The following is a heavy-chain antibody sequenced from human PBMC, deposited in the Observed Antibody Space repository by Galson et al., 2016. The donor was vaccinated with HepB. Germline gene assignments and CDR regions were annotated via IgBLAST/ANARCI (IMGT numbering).Heavy chain of an antibody. V-gene: IGHV3-48*02. J-gene: IGHJ6*02. CDR2: ISGSSSTI. D-gene: IGHD3-3*01. Sequence: SLRLSCAASGFTFSSYSMNWVRQTPGKGLEWFSYISGSSSTIYYADSVTGRFTVSRDNAKNSLYLQMNGLRDEDTAVYYRAKDSPAGNDFWSGYYEGYYYGMDVWGQGTTVTVSS. CDR1: GFTFSSYS. CDR3: AKDSPAGNDFWSGYYEGYYYGMDV.